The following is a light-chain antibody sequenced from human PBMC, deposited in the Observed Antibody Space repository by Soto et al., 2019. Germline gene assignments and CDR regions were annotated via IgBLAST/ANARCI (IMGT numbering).Light chain of an antibody. Sequence: EIVLTQSPGTLSLSPGERATLSCRASQSVSNNYLAWYQQKPGQAPRLLIYDASSRATGIPDRFSGGGSGTDFTLTISRLEPEDFAVYYCQQFSSYPLTFGGGTMVDVK. V-gene: IGKV3-20*01. CDR1: QSVSNNY. CDR3: QQFSSYPLT. J-gene: IGKJ4*01. CDR2: DAS.